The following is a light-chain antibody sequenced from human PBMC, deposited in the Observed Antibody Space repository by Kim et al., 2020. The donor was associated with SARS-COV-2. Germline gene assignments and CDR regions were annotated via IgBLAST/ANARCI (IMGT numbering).Light chain of an antibody. CDR1: QSVGSN. CDR2: DAS. Sequence: SLSPGEMATLSCRASQSVGSNLAWYQQKPGQAPRLLVYDASNRATAIPARFSGSGSGTDFTLTITSLEPEDFAVYYCHLRRTWITFGQGTKVDIK. CDR3: HLRRTWIT. J-gene: IGKJ1*01. V-gene: IGKV3-11*01.